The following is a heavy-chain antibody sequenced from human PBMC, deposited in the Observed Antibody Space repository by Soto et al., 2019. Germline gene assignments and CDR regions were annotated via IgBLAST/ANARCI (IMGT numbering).Heavy chain of an antibody. D-gene: IGHD6-6*01. CDR1: GYSFTSYW. CDR3: ARHRMYSSSWGNYYYMDV. V-gene: IGHV5-51*01. J-gene: IGHJ6*03. CDR2: IYPGDSDT. Sequence: GESLKISCKGSGYSFTSYWIGWVRQMPGKGLEWMGIIYPGDSDTRYSPSFQGQVTISADKSISTAYLQWSSLKASDTAMYYCARHRMYSSSWGNYYYMDVWGKGTTVTVSS.